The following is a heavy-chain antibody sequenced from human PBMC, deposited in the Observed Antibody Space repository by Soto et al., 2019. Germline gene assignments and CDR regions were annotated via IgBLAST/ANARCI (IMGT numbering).Heavy chain of an antibody. V-gene: IGHV3-21*01. CDR3: ARDRGGFDY. D-gene: IGHD3-10*01. Sequence: SVKGRFTISRDNANNSLFLQMNSLRGEDTAIYYCARDRGGFDYLGQGTLVAVSS. J-gene: IGHJ4*02.